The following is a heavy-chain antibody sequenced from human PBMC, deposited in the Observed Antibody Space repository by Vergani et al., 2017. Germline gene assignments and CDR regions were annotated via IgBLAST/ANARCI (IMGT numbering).Heavy chain of an antibody. CDR1: GFTFSSYS. J-gene: IGHJ6*02. CDR2: ISSSSSYI. CDR3: AGGSGHYDILTGGFYYGMDV. D-gene: IGHD3-9*01. V-gene: IGHV3-21*01. Sequence: EVQLVESGGGLVKPGGSLRLSCAASGFTFSSYSMNWVRQAPGKGLEWVSSISSSSSYIYYADSVKGRFTISRDNAKNSLYLQMNSLRAEDTAVYYCAGGSGHYDILTGGFYYGMDVWGQGTTVTVSS.